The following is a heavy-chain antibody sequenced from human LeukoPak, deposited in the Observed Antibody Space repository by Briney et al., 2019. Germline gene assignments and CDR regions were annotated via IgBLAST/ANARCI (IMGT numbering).Heavy chain of an antibody. CDR1: GFTFSSYG. Sequence: GGSLRLSCAASGFTFSSYGMHWVRQAPGKGLEWVAVISYDGSNKYYADSVKGRFTIPRDNSKNTLYLQMNSLRAEDTAVYYCARDSSGWSNWFDPWGQGTLVTVSS. CDR2: ISYDGSNK. D-gene: IGHD6-19*01. J-gene: IGHJ5*02. V-gene: IGHV3-30*03. CDR3: ARDSSGWSNWFDP.